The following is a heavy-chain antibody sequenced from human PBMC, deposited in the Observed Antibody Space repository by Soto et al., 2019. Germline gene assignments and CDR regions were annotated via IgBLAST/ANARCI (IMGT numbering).Heavy chain of an antibody. J-gene: IGHJ4*02. CDR1: VASISSVVYS. CDR2: IYHSGST. Sequence: QLKLQESGSGLVKPSQPLSLPCASLVASISSVVYSWSGIRQPPGKGLEWIGYIYHSGSTYYNPSLKSRVTISVDRSKNQFSLKLSSVTAADTAVYYCARGAPVVNDYWGQGTLVTVSS. CDR3: ARGAPVVNDY. D-gene: IGHD3-22*01. V-gene: IGHV4-30-2*01.